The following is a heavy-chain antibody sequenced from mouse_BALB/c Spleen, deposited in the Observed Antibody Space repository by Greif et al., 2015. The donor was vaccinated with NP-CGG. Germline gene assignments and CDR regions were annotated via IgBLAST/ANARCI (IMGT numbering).Heavy chain of an antibody. CDR3: ARDGDSGYYAMDY. CDR2: IRNKANGYTT. V-gene: IGHV7-3*02. CDR1: GFTFADYY. J-gene: IGHJ4*01. Sequence: EVHLVESGGGLVQPGGSLRLSCATSGFTFADYYMSWVRQPPGKALEWLGFIRNKANGYTTEYSASVKGRFTISRDNSQSFLYLQRTTLRAEDIATYYCARDGDSGYYAMDYWGQGTPVPVSS. D-gene: IGHD3-3*01.